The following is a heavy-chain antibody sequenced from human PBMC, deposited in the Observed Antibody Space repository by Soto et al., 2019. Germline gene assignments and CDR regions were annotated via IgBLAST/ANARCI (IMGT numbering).Heavy chain of an antibody. Sequence: PSETLSLTCAVYGWSFSGYYWSWIRQPPGKGLEWIGEINHSGSTNYNPSLKSRVTISVDTSKNQFSLKLSSVTAADTAVYYCARLGGHCSSSSCFGFYVMDVWGQGTTVTVS. CDR3: ARLGGHCSSSSCFGFYVMDV. CDR1: GWSFSGYY. J-gene: IGHJ6*02. D-gene: IGHD2-2*01. V-gene: IGHV4-34*01. CDR2: INHSGST.